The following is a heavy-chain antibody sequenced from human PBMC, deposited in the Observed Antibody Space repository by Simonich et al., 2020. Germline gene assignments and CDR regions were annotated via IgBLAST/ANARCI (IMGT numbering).Heavy chain of an antibody. J-gene: IGHJ3*02. Sequence: QVQLVQSGAEVKKPGASVKVSCKASGYTFTSYGISWVRQAPGQGLEWMGGTHANNGNTNYAQKLQGRDTMTTDTSTSTAYMELRSLRSDDTAVYYCARSTTGTTAFDIWGQGTMVTVSS. V-gene: IGHV1-18*01. CDR2: THANNGNT. CDR3: ARSTTGTTAFDI. CDR1: GYTFTSYG. D-gene: IGHD1-1*01.